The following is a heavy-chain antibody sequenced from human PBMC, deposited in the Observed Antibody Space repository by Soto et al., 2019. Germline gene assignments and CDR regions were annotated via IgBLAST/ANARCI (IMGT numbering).Heavy chain of an antibody. CDR3: ARHGFGSLHGLVDV. CDR2: MQYNGYS. D-gene: IGHD3-10*01. J-gene: IGHJ6*02. CDR1: GGSITNYY. Sequence: QVQLQESGPGLVKPSETLSLTCTVSGGSITNYYCSWFRQPPGKGLEWIGYMQYNGYSAYNLSLKRRVTMSMNTSKTQFSLMLESGTATDTAVYYCARHGFGSLHGLVDVWGQGTTVIVSS. V-gene: IGHV4-59*08.